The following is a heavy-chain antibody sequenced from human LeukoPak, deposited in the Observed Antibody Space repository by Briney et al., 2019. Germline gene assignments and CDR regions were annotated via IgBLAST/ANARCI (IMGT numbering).Heavy chain of an antibody. CDR3: ARELGEYQLRYFDY. CDR2: IYTSGST. CDR1: GGSISSGSYY. Sequence: PSQTLSLTCTVSGGSISSGSYYWSWIRQPAGKGLEWIGRIYTSGSTNYNPSPKSRVTMSVDTSKNQFSLKLSSVTAADTAVYYCARELGEYQLRYFDYWGQGTLVTVSS. D-gene: IGHD2-2*01. J-gene: IGHJ4*02. V-gene: IGHV4-61*02.